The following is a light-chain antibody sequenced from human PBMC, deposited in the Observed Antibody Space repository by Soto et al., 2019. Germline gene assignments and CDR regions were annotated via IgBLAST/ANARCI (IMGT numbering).Light chain of an antibody. Sequence: QSALTQPASVSGSPGQSITISCVGTSGDIGDYNYVSWYQQHPGKVPKVIIYDVSTRPSGVSYRFSGTKSGNTASLTVSGLQAEDEADYYCCSYTRSGTLICGTGTKLTVL. V-gene: IGLV2-14*01. CDR1: SGDIGDYNY. CDR3: CSYTRSGTLI. J-gene: IGLJ1*01. CDR2: DVS.